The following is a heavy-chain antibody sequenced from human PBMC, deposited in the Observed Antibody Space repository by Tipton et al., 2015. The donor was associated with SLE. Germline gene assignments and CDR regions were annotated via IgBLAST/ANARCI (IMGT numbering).Heavy chain of an antibody. V-gene: IGHV4-38-2*01. CDR2: IYYSGST. CDR1: GYSISSGYY. CDR3: ARRGGAAAGAFDI. J-gene: IGHJ3*02. Sequence: TLSLTCAVSGYSISSGYYWGWIRQPPGKGLEWIGSIYYSGSTYYNPSLKSRVTISVDTSKNQFSLKLSSVTAADTAVYYCARRGGAAAGAFDIWGQGTMVTVSS. D-gene: IGHD6-13*01.